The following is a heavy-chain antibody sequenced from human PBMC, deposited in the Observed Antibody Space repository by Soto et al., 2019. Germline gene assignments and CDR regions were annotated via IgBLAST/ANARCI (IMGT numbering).Heavy chain of an antibody. V-gene: IGHV4-30-4*01. CDR3: ARDPRYDSSGYSDY. D-gene: IGHD3-22*01. CDR1: GGSISSGDYY. CDR2: IYYSGST. Sequence: SETLSLTCTVSGGSISSGDYYWSWIRQPPGKGLEWIGYIYYSGSTYYNPSLKSRATISVDTSKNQFSLKLSSVTAADTAVYYCARDPRYDSSGYSDYWGQGTLVTVSS. J-gene: IGHJ4*02.